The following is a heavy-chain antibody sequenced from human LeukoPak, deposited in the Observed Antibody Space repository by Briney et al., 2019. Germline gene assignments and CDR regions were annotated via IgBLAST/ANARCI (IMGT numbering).Heavy chain of an antibody. V-gene: IGHV3-53*01. CDR2: IYSGGST. CDR3: ARVGTAMVLDY. CDR1: GFTVSSNY. Sequence: QSGGSLRLSCAASGFTVSSNYMSWVRQAPGKGQEWVSVIYSGGSTYYADSVKGRFTISRDNSKNTLYLQMNSLRAEDTAVYYCARVGTAMVLDYWGQGTLVTVSS. D-gene: IGHD5-18*01. J-gene: IGHJ4*02.